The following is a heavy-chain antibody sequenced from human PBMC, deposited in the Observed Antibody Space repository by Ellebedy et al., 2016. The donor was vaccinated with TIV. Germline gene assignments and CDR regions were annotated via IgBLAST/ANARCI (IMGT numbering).Heavy chain of an antibody. CDR3: AREDYDILTGYSSGMDV. CDR1: GGSVSSGSSF. Sequence: PSETLSLTCTVSGGSVSSGSSFWSWIRQPPGKGLEWIGYISNSGSTNYNPSLRSRVTISIDTSKNQVSLKLRSVTAADTAVYYCAREDYDILTGYSSGMDVWGQGTTVTVSS. CDR2: ISNSGST. J-gene: IGHJ6*02. D-gene: IGHD3-9*01. V-gene: IGHV4-61*01.